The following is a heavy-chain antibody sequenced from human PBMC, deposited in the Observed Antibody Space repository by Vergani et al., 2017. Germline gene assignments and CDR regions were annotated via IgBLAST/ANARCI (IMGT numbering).Heavy chain of an antibody. CDR3: ARDYYDSSGYWAFDY. CDR1: GFSFSSYS. D-gene: IGHD3-22*01. J-gene: IGHJ4*02. CDR2: ISGSSSYV. V-gene: IGHV3-21*02. Sequence: EVQLVESGGGLVKPGGSLRLSCAASGFSFSSYSMNWVRQAPGKGLEWVASISGSSSYVFYRDSVEGRFTITRDNAKKSVYLQMNSLRAEDTAMYFCARDYYDSSGYWAFDYWGQGTLVTVSS.